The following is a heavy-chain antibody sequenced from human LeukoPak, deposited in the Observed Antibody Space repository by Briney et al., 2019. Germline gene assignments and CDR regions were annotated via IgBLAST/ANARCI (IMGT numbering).Heavy chain of an antibody. V-gene: IGHV3-7*01. CDR1: GFTFSSYA. CDR2: IKQDGSEK. D-gene: IGHD2-15*01. J-gene: IGHJ5*02. Sequence: PGGSLRLSCAASGFTFSSYAMSWVRQAPGKGLEWVANIKQDGSEKYYVDSVKGRFTISRDNAKNSLYLQMNSLRAEDTAVYYCARDAPAYCSGGSCYSVWSFDPWGQGTLVTVSS. CDR3: ARDAPAYCSGGSCYSVWSFDP.